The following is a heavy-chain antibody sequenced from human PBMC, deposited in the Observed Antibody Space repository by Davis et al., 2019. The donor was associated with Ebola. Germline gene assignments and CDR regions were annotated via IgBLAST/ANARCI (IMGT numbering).Heavy chain of an antibody. CDR3: ARAVQGVAATVPYYYYGMDV. D-gene: IGHD6-25*01. Sequence: PGGSLRLSCAASGFTFSTYSMSWVRQAPGKALEWVSSISSDSDYIYYADSAKGRFTISRDNSKNTLNLQMNSLRAEDTAVYHCARAVQGVAATVPYYYYGMDVWGQGTTVTVSS. CDR1: GFTFSTYS. CDR2: ISSDSDYI. J-gene: IGHJ6*02. V-gene: IGHV3-21*04.